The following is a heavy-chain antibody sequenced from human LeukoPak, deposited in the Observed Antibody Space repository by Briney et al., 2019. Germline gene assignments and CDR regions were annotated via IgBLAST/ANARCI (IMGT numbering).Heavy chain of an antibody. J-gene: IGHJ6*02. CDR1: GYSFTSYW. CDR2: IDPSDSYT. Sequence: GESLRISCKGSGYSFTSYWISWVRQMPGKGLEWMGRIDPSDSYTNYSPSFQGHVTISADKSIGTAYLQWSSLKASDTAMYYCARTIYSSSSYYYYVMDVWGQGTTVTVSS. V-gene: IGHV5-10-1*01. D-gene: IGHD6-6*01. CDR3: ARTIYSSSSYYYYVMDV.